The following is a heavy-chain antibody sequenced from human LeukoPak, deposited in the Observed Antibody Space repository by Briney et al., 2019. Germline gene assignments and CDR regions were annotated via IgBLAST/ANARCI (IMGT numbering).Heavy chain of an antibody. V-gene: IGHV3-53*01. CDR2: IYSGGST. J-gene: IGHJ4*02. Sequence: GGSLRLSCAASGFTASSNYTSWVRQAPGKGLEWVSVIYSGGSTYYADSVKGRFTISRDNSKNTLYFQMNSLRAEDTAVYYCARGGGYYDSSGYSDYWGQGTLVTVSS. D-gene: IGHD3-22*01. CDR3: ARGGGYYDSSGYSDY. CDR1: GFTASSNY.